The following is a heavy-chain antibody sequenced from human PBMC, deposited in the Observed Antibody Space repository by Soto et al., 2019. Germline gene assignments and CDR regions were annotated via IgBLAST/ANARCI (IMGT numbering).Heavy chain of an antibody. CDR1: GGSISSGNYY. CDR3: ARYDQADYPIKRNFFEY. Sequence: PSETLSLTCTVSGGSISSGNYYWSWIRQSPGKGLEWIGYIYSTGSSYYNPSLKSRVTVSVDTSKNQFSLKLNSVTAADTAMYYCARYDQADYPIKRNFFEYWGQGTLVTVSS. J-gene: IGHJ4*02. CDR2: IYSTGSS. V-gene: IGHV4-30-4*01. D-gene: IGHD4-17*01.